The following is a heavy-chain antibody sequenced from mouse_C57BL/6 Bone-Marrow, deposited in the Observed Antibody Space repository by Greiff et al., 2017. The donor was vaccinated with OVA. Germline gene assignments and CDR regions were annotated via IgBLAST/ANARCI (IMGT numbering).Heavy chain of an antibody. CDR2: INPNYGTT. V-gene: IGHV1-39*01. J-gene: IGHJ4*01. CDR3: ARSGYYSNHYAMDY. CDR1: GYSFTDYN. D-gene: IGHD2-5*01. Sequence: LQESGPELVKPGASVKISCKASGYSFTDYNMNWVKQSNGKSLEWIGVINPNYGTTSYNQKFKGKATLTVDQSSSTAYMQLNSLTSEDSAVYYCARSGYYSNHYAMDYWGQGTSVTVSS.